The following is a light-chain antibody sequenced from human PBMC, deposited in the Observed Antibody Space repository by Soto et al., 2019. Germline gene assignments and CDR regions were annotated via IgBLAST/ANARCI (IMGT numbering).Light chain of an antibody. J-gene: IGLJ3*02. CDR2: EVI. V-gene: IGLV2-14*01. CDR1: STDIGTYNS. Sequence: QSALTQPASVSGSPGRSITISCTGTSTDIGTYNSVSWYQHHPGKAPKLLIFEVIDRPSGVSDRFSGSKSGNTASLTISSLQFEAEADYYCCSYTTTYTLVLGGGTKLTVL. CDR3: CSYTTTYTLV.